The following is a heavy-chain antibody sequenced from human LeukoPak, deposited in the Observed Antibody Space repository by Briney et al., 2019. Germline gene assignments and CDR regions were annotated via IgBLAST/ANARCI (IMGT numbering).Heavy chain of an antibody. CDR2: IYYNGNT. V-gene: IGHV4-39*07. CDR3: ARGAYCTSINCYGFDY. CDR1: VRSISRSSYY. Sequence: SETLSLTCTVSVRSISRSSYYWGWIRQPPGKGLEWIGNIYYNGNTDYNPSLKSRVTISVDTSKNQFSLRLASVTAADTAVYYCARGAYCTSINCYGFDYWGQGTQVTASS. D-gene: IGHD2-2*01. J-gene: IGHJ4*02.